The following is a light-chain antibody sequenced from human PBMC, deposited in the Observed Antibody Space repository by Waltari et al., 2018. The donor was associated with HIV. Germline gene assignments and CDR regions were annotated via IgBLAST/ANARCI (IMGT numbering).Light chain of an antibody. CDR2: RNN. J-gene: IGLJ3*02. CDR1: SSNIRSNY. Sequence: QSVLTQPPSASGTPGQRVTIPCSGSSSNIRSNYVYWYQQLPGTTPKLLIYRNNQRPSGVPDRFSGSKSGTSASLAISGLRSEDEADYYCAAWDASLSGNWVFGGGTKLTVL. CDR3: AAWDASLSGNWV. V-gene: IGLV1-47*01.